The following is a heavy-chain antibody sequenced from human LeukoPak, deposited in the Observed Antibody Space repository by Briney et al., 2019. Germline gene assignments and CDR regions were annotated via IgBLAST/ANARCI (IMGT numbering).Heavy chain of an antibody. Sequence: GGSLRLSCAASGFTSSDYYMSWIRQAPGKGLEWVSYISSSGSTIYYADSVKGRFTISRDNAKNSLYLQMNSLRAEDTAVYYCAREVGATIGYYYGMDVWGQGTTVTVSS. J-gene: IGHJ6*02. D-gene: IGHD1-26*01. CDR3: AREVGATIGYYYGMDV. CDR1: GFTSSDYY. V-gene: IGHV3-11*01. CDR2: ISSSGSTI.